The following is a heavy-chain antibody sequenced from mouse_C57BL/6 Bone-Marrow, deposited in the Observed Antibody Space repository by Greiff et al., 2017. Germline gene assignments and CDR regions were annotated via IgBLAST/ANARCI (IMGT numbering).Heavy chain of an antibody. V-gene: IGHV5-4*03. J-gene: IGHJ4*01. Sequence: EVKLVESGGGLVKPGGSLKLSCAASGFTFSSYAMSWVRQTPEKRLEWVATISDGGSYTYYPDNVKGRFTISRDNAKNNLYLQMSHLKSEDTAMYYCARPGGSSPYYYAMDYWGQGTSVTGSS. CDR3: ARPGGSSPYYYAMDY. D-gene: IGHD1-1*01. CDR2: ISDGGSYT. CDR1: GFTFSSYA.